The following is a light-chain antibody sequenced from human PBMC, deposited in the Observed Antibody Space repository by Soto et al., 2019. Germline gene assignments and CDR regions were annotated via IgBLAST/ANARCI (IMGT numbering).Light chain of an antibody. J-gene: IGKJ5*01. CDR3: QQYDNLPIT. CDR2: AAS. CDR1: QSISSY. Sequence: DIQMTQSPSSLSASVGDRVTITCRASQSISSYLNWYQQKPGKAPKLLIYAASSLQSGVPSRFSGSGSGTDFTLTISSLQPEDIATYYCQQYDNLPITVGQGTRLEIK. V-gene: IGKV1-39*01.